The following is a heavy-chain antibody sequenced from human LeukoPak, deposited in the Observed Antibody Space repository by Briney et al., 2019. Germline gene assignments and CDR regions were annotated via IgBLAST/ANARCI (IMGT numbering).Heavy chain of an antibody. Sequence: GGSLRPSCAASGFTFSSYAMSWVRQAPGKGLEWVSAISGSGGSTYYADSVKGRFTISRDNSKNTLYLQMNSLRAEDTAVYYCASRYYDFWSGYSDWYYGMDVWGQGTTVTVSS. CDR3: ASRYYDFWSGYSDWYYGMDV. D-gene: IGHD3-3*01. V-gene: IGHV3-23*01. J-gene: IGHJ6*02. CDR2: ISGSGGST. CDR1: GFTFSSYA.